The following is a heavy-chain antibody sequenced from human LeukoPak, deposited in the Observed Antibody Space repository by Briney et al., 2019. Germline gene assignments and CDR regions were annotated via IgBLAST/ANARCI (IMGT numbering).Heavy chain of an antibody. CDR3: ARDLGGGSNHYFDY. CDR1: RFTFSNYE. D-gene: IGHD3-16*01. V-gene: IGHV3-48*03. J-gene: IGHJ4*02. CDR2: ISSSGNNI. Sequence: PGGSLRLSCAASRFTFSNYEMNWVRQAPGKGLEWLSYISSSGNNIYYADSVKGRFTISRDNAKNSLYLQMNSLRAEDTAVYYCARDLGGGSNHYFDYWGQGTLVTVSS.